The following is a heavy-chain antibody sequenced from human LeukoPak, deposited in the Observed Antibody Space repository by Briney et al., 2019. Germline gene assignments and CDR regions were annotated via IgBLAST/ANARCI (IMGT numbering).Heavy chain of an antibody. CDR3: ARASYSSSWFPTYFDY. Sequence: GGSLRLSCAASEFAFSTYNMNWVRQAPGKGLEWVANVKQDGSEKYYVDSVKGRFTISRDNGKNSLYLQMNSLRAEDTAVYYCARASYSSSWFPTYFDYWGQGTLVTVSS. CDR1: EFAFSTYN. J-gene: IGHJ4*02. CDR2: VKQDGSEK. D-gene: IGHD6-13*01. V-gene: IGHV3-7*01.